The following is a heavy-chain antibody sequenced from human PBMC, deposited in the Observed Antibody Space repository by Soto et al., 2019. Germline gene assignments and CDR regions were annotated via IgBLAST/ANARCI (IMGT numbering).Heavy chain of an antibody. CDR1: GGSISSGGYY. Sequence: QVQLQESGPGLVKPSQTLSLTCTVSGGSISSGGYYWSWIRQHPGKGLEWIGYIYYCGSTYYNPSLKRRVTISVDTSKNQFSLKLSSVTAADTAVYYCAREYQLEEGWFDPWGQGTLVTVSS. CDR2: IYYCGST. V-gene: IGHV4-31*03. D-gene: IGHD2-2*01. J-gene: IGHJ5*02. CDR3: AREYQLEEGWFDP.